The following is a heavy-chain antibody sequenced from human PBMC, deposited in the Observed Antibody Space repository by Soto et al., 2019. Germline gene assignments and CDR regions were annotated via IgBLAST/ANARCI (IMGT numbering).Heavy chain of an antibody. CDR3: ERATGYYHTSCSDS. Sequence: GSLRLSCAASGFTFSDYDMSWIRQAPGKGLEWISYISSNSNYKNHADSVRGRFTISRDNAKNSLYLQMNGLRAEDTAVYYCERATGYYHTSCSDSWRQGSLVTVSS. CDR2: ISSNSNYK. V-gene: IGHV3-11*06. D-gene: IGHD3-22*01. J-gene: IGHJ4*02. CDR1: GFTFSDYD.